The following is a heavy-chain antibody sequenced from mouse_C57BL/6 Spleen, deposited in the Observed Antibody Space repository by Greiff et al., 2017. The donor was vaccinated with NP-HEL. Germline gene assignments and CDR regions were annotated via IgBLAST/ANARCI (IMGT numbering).Heavy chain of an antibody. CDR2: IYPGDGDT. CDR3: ARGALLRRYYFDY. Sequence: QVQLKESGPELVKPGASVKISCKASGYAFSSSWMNWVKQRPGKGLEWIGRIYPGDGDTNYNGKFKGKATLTADKSSSTAYMQLSSLTSEDSAVYFCARGALLRRYYFDYWGQGTTLTVSS. CDR1: GYAFSSSW. J-gene: IGHJ2*01. D-gene: IGHD1-2*01. V-gene: IGHV1-82*01.